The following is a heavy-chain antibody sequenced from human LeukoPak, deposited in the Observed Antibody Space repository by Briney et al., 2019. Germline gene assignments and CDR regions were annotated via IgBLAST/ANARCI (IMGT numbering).Heavy chain of an antibody. V-gene: IGHV3-23*01. CDR1: GFTFSSYA. D-gene: IGHD3-10*01. CDR3: ARIRQRITMVRGVKYFDY. CDR2: ISGSGGST. Sequence: PGGSLRLSWEASGFTFSSYAMSWVRQAPGKVMKWVSAISGSGGSTYYADSVKGRFTISRDNSKNTLYLQMNSLRAEDTAVYYCARIRQRITMVRGVKYFDYWGQGTLVTVSS. J-gene: IGHJ4*02.